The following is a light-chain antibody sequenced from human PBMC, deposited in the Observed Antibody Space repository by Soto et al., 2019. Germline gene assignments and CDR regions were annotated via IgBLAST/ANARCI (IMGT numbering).Light chain of an antibody. Sequence: DIQMTQSPSSLSVSVGDRVTITCRASQSITNYLNWYQQKPGKAPKLLVYAASSLQSGVPSRFSGNASGTDFTLTISSLQPEDFASYYCQQSDSYPYTFGQGTKLEIK. J-gene: IGKJ2*01. CDR1: QSITNY. CDR2: AAS. CDR3: QQSDSYPYT. V-gene: IGKV1-39*01.